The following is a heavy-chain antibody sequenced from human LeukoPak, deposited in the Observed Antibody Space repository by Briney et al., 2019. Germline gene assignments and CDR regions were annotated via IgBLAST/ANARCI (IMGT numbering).Heavy chain of an antibody. CDR3: AREYGYCSSTSCYAGDPGFDY. D-gene: IGHD2-2*01. V-gene: IGHV1-2*04. J-gene: IGHJ4*02. Sequence: ASVKVSCKASGYTFTGYYMHWVRQAPGQGLEWMGWINPNSGGTNYAQKFQGWVTMTRDTSISTAYMELSRLRSDDTAVYYCAREYGYCSSTSCYAGDPGFDYWGQGTLVTVSS. CDR1: GYTFTGYY. CDR2: INPNSGGT.